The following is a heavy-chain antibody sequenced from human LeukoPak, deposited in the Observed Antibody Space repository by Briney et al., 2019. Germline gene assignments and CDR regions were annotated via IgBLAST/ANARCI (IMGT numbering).Heavy chain of an antibody. CDR1: GGSISSYY. Sequence: SETLSLTCTVSGGSISSYYWSWIRQPPGKGLEWIGYIYYSGSTNYNPSLKCRVTISVDTSKNQFSLKLSSVTAADTAVYYCARFSPAITIFHTRDWFDPWGQGTLVTVSS. J-gene: IGHJ5*02. CDR2: IYYSGST. CDR3: ARFSPAITIFHTRDWFDP. D-gene: IGHD3-3*01. V-gene: IGHV4-59*01.